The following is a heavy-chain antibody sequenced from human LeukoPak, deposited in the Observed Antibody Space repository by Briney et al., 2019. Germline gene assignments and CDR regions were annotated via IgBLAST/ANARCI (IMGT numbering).Heavy chain of an antibody. J-gene: IGHJ4*02. CDR3: AKDDYYDSSGYHRKLPRSFDY. V-gene: IGHV3-23*01. Sequence: PGGSLRLSCAASGFTFSSYAMSWVRQAPGKGLEWVSAISGSGGSTYYADSVKGRFTISRDNSKNTLYLQMNSLRAEDTAVYYCAKDDYYDSSGYHRKLPRSFDYWGQGTLVTVSS. CDR2: ISGSGGST. D-gene: IGHD3-22*01. CDR1: GFTFSSYA.